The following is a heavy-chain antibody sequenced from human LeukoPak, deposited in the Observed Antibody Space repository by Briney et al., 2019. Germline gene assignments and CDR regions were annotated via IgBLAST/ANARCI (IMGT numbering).Heavy chain of an antibody. J-gene: IGHJ4*02. CDR3: ARDPVEWELLLDY. CDR2: MNIDGSEK. V-gene: IGHV3-7*01. Sequence: GGSLRLSCAASGFTFSNYWMGWVRQAPGKRPEWVASMNIDGSEKYYADSVKGRFSISRDNARNSVYLQMASLRVEDTAVYYCARDPVEWELLLDYWGQGTLVTVSS. CDR1: GFTFSNYW. D-gene: IGHD1-26*01.